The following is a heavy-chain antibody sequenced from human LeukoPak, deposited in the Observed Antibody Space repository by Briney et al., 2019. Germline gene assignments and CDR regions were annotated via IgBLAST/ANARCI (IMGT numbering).Heavy chain of an antibody. V-gene: IGHV4-59*01. D-gene: IGHD3-16*02. J-gene: IGHJ5*02. CDR2: IYYSGST. CDR1: GGSISSYY. Sequence: SETLSLTCTVSGGSISSYYWSWIRQPPGKGLEWIGYIYYSGSTNYNPSLKSRVTISVDTSKNQFSLKLSSVTAADTAVYCCARGNYDYVWGSYRYMFDPWGQGTLVTVSS. CDR3: ARGNYDYVWGSYRYMFDP.